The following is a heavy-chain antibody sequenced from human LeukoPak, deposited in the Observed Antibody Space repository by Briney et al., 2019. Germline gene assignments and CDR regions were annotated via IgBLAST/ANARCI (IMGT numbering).Heavy chain of an antibody. Sequence: GGSLRLSCAASGITFIDYDMHWVRQAIGKGLEWVSAIKGRFTISRENAESYLYLQMNSLRAEDTAVYYCARGGIQVSGIDEFDYWGQGTLVTVSS. D-gene: IGHD6-19*01. CDR2: I. V-gene: IGHV3-13*01. CDR3: ARGGIQVSGIDEFDY. J-gene: IGHJ4*02. CDR1: GITFIDYD.